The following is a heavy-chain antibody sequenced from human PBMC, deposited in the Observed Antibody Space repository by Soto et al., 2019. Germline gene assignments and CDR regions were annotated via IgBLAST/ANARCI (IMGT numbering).Heavy chain of an antibody. D-gene: IGHD3-22*01. J-gene: IGHJ4*02. Sequence: PSETLSLTCTGCGGAITSNYWSWMRQPPGKGLEWIGYTYYSGNTNYNPSLKSRVTISEDTSKNQFSLKLNSVTAADTAVYFCARGGSGYPTGAFDYWGQGTLVTVS. CDR2: TYYSGNT. V-gene: IGHV4-59*13. CDR1: GGAITSNY. CDR3: ARGGSGYPTGAFDY.